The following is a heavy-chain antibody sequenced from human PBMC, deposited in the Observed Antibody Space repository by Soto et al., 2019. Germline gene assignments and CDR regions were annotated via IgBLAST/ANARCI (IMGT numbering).Heavy chain of an antibody. V-gene: IGHV3-74*01. Sequence: EVQLVESGGGLVQPGGSLRLSYAASGFTFSSYWMHWVRQAPGKGLVWVSRINSDGSSTSYADSVKGRFTISRDNAKNTLYLQMNSLRAEDTAVYYCARDPAYCSGGSCYSYGRDYWGQGTLVTVSS. D-gene: IGHD2-15*01. CDR3: ARDPAYCSGGSCYSYGRDY. CDR1: GFTFSSYW. J-gene: IGHJ4*02. CDR2: INSDGSST.